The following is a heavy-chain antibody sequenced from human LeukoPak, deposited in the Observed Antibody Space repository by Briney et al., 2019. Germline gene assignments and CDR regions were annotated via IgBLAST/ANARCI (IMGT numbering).Heavy chain of an antibody. Sequence: SETLSLTCAVYGGSFSGYSWNWIRQPPVKGLEWIGEINHSGGTNYNPSLKSRVTISVDTSKNQFSLKLSSVTAADTAVYYCARVRDIVVVPAAPDYWGQGTLVAVSS. J-gene: IGHJ4*02. V-gene: IGHV4-34*01. D-gene: IGHD2-2*01. CDR3: ARVRDIVVVPAAPDY. CDR1: GGSFSGYS. CDR2: INHSGGT.